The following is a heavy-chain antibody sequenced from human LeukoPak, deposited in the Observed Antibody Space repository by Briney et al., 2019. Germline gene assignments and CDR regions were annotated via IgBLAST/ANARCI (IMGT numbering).Heavy chain of an antibody. CDR2: ISAYNGNT. V-gene: IGHV1-18*01. J-gene: IGHJ6*03. CDR3: ARVSDCSSTSCQADYYYYYMDV. D-gene: IGHD2-2*01. CDR1: GYTFTSYG. Sequence: ASVKVSCKASGYTFTSYGISWVRQAPGQGLEWMGWISAYNGNTNYAQKLQGRVTMTTDTSTSTAYMELRSLRSDDTAVYYCARVSDCSSTSCQADYYYYYMDVWGKGTTVTVSS.